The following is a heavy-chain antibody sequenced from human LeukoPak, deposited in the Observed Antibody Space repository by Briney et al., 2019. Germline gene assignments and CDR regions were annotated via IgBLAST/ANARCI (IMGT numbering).Heavy chain of an antibody. CDR2: IRYDGSNK. CDR3: AKVGYYDSSGLPSIVYYYMDV. D-gene: IGHD3-22*01. CDR1: GLTFSSYG. V-gene: IGHV3-30*02. J-gene: IGHJ6*03. Sequence: GGSLRLSYAASGLTFSSYGMPCVRQAPGKGLEWVAFIRYDGSNKYYAESATGRFNSAGDNSKSALYLQMNSLRAEDTAVYYCAKVGYYDSSGLPSIVYYYMDVWGKGTTVTVSS.